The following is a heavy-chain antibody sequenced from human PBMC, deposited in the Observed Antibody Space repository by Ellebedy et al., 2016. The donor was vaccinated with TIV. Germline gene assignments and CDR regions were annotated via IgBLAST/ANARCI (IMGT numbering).Heavy chain of an antibody. D-gene: IGHD3-22*01. Sequence: GGSLRLSXAASGLTFSNYNMNWVRQAPGKGLEWISYIDDRGSAIHYADSVKGRFTISRDNAMNSLYLQMNSLRAEDTAVYYCARDPKYFDSSGYQVYWGQGTLVTVSS. CDR3: ARDPKYFDSSGYQVY. CDR2: IDDRGSAI. CDR1: GLTFSNYN. V-gene: IGHV3-48*03. J-gene: IGHJ4*02.